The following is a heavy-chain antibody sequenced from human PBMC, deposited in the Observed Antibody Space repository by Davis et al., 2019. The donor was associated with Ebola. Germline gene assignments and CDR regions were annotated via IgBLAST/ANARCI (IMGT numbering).Heavy chain of an antibody. Sequence: GESLKISCAASGFTFSSYGMHWVRQAPGKGLEWVAVISYDGSNKYYADSVKGRFTISRDNSKNTLYLQMNSLRAEDTAVYYCARLVRLLGAFDIWGQGTMVTVSS. CDR2: ISYDGSNK. D-gene: IGHD3-22*01. V-gene: IGHV3-30*03. CDR1: GFTFSSYG. CDR3: ARLVRLLGAFDI. J-gene: IGHJ3*02.